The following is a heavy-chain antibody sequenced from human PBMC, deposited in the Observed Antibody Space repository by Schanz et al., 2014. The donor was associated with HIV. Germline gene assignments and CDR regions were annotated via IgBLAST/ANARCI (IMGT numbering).Heavy chain of an antibody. Sequence: VQLVQSGTEVKKPGASVKVSCKASGYTFISYGISWVRQAPGQGLEWMGWISAYNGNTNYAQKLQGRVTMTTDTSTSTAYMELSRLRSDDTAVYYCASDLSVYSSSSSVWGQGTTVTVSS. CDR2: ISAYNGNT. V-gene: IGHV1-18*01. D-gene: IGHD6-13*01. CDR3: ASDLSVYSSSSSV. J-gene: IGHJ6*02. CDR1: GYTFISYG.